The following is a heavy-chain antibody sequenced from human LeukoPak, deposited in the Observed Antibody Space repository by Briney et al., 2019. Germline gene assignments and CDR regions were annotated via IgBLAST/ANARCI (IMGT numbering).Heavy chain of an antibody. J-gene: IGHJ4*02. D-gene: IGHD3-16*02. CDR2: IYYSGST. Sequence: SETLSLTCTVSGGSISSYYWSWLRQTPGKGLEWIGYIYYSGSTNYNPSLKSRATISVGTSKNQFSLKLSSVTAADTAVYYCAREITLGGVIATIDYWGQGTLLTVSS. V-gene: IGHV4-59*01. CDR1: GGSISSYY. CDR3: AREITLGGVIATIDY.